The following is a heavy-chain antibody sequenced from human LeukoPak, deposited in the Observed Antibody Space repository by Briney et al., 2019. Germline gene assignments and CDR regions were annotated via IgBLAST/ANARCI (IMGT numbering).Heavy chain of an antibody. V-gene: IGHV3-30-3*01. CDR1: GFTFSSYA. CDR3: ARANGGYYPSFDY. Sequence: PGGSLRLSCAASGFTFSSYAMHWVRQAPGKGLEWVAVISYDGSNKYYADSVKGRFTISRGNSKNTLYLQMNSLRAEDTAVYYCARANGGYYPSFDYWGQGTLVTVSS. J-gene: IGHJ4*02. CDR2: ISYDGSNK. D-gene: IGHD3-22*01.